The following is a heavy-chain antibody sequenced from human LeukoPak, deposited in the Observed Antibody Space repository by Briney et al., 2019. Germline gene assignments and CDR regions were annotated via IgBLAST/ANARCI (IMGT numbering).Heavy chain of an antibody. J-gene: IGHJ4*02. CDR1: GFTFNDYY. V-gene: IGHV3-11*04. D-gene: IGHD2-15*01. CDR3: ARETSATNYLDS. Sequence: GGSLRLSCAASGFTFNDYYMSWIRQAPGKGLEWLSYINIGGTNTHYADSVKGRFTISRDNAKNSLYLQMNSLRAEDTAVYYCARETSATNYLDSWGQGTLVTVSS. CDR2: INIGGTNT.